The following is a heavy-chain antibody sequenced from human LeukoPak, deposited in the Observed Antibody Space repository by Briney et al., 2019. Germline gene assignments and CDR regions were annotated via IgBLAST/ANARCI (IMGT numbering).Heavy chain of an antibody. CDR2: ISSSSSYI. CDR3: ARESRPNYDFWSGYYDFDY. D-gene: IGHD3-3*01. CDR1: GFTFSSYS. J-gene: IGHJ4*02. Sequence: PGGSLRLSCAASGFTFSSYSMNWVRQAPGKGLEWVSSISSSSSYIYYADSVKGRFTISRDNVKNSLYLQMNSLRAEDTAVYYCARESRPNYDFWSGYYDFDYWGQGTLVTVSS. V-gene: IGHV3-21*01.